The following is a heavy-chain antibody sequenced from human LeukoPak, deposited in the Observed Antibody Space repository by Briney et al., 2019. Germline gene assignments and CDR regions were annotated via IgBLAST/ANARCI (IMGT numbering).Heavy chain of an antibody. CDR2: ISSSSSYI. J-gene: IGHJ5*02. D-gene: IGHD3-10*01. V-gene: IGHV3-21*01. Sequence: GGSLRLSCADSGFTFSSYSMNWVRQAPGKGLELVSSISSSSSYIYYAHSVTVRFTISRDNAKNSLYLHMNSLRAEDTAVYYCARDRGSGSYAPFSPWGQGTLVTVSS. CDR3: ARDRGSGSYAPFSP. CDR1: GFTFSSYS.